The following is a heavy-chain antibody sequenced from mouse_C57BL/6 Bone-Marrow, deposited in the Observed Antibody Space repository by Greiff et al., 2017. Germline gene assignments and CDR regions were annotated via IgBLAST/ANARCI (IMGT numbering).Heavy chain of an antibody. CDR2: IYPGSGST. J-gene: IGHJ2*01. CDR3: ARIPLYSNSGFDY. V-gene: IGHV1-55*01. Sequence: QVQLQQPGAELVKPGASVKMSCKASGYTFTSYWITWVKQRPGQGLEWIGDIYPGSGSTNYNEKFKSKATLTVDTSSSTAYMQLSSLTSEDSAVYYCARIPLYSNSGFDYWGQGTTLTVSS. D-gene: IGHD2-5*01. CDR1: GYTFTSYW.